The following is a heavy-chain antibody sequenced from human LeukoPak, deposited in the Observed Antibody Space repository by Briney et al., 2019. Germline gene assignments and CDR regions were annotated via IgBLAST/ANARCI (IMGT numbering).Heavy chain of an antibody. CDR2: IYSGGST. CDR1: GFTVSSNY. CDR3: ASLYSSGWDHFDY. J-gene: IGHJ4*02. D-gene: IGHD6-19*01. Sequence: GSLRLSCAASGFTVSSNYMSWVRQAPGKGLEWVSVIYSGGSTYYADSVKGRFTISRHNSKNTLYLQMNSLRAEDTAVYYCASLYSSGWDHFDYWGQGTLVTVSS. V-gene: IGHV3-53*04.